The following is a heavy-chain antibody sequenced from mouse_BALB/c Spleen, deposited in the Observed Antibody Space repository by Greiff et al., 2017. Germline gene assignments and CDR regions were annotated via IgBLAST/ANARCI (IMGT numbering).Heavy chain of an antibody. V-gene: IGHV7-3*02. Sequence: EVKLVESGGGLVQPGGSLRLSCATSGFTFTDYYMSWVRQPPGKALEWLGFIRNKANGYTTEYSASVKGRFTISRDNSQSILYLQMNTLRAEDSATYYCARDSHYYGSSSWYFDVWGAGTTVTVSS. D-gene: IGHD1-1*01. CDR2: IRNKANGYTT. J-gene: IGHJ1*01. CDR1: GFTFTDYY. CDR3: ARDSHYYGSSSWYFDV.